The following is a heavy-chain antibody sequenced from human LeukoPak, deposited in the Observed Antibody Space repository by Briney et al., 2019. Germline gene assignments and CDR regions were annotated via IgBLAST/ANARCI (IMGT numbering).Heavy chain of an antibody. CDR3: ARDHVVRGVVYDY. CDR2: ISTNGDST. CDR1: GFTFSSYA. D-gene: IGHD3-10*01. V-gene: IGHV3-64*02. Sequence: GGSLRLSCAASGFTFSSYAMHWVRQAPGGGLESVSAISTNGDSTYYADSVKDRFTISRDNSKNTLYLQMNSQRAEDTAVYFCARDHVVRGVVYDYWGQGTLVTVSS. J-gene: IGHJ4*02.